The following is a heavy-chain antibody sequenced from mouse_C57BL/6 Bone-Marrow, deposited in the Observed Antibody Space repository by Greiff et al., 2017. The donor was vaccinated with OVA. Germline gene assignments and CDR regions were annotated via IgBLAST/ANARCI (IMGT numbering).Heavy chain of an antibody. CDR1: GFSLKSYG. Sequence: VKLMESGPGLVQPSQSLSITCTVPGFSLKSYGVHWVRQSPGKSLEWLGGIWRGGSTDNNAAFMSRLSITKDNSKSQVFFKINSLQADDTAIYYCAKTYPYCYAIDYWGQGTSVTVSS. CDR2: IWRGGST. J-gene: IGHJ4*01. CDR3: AKTYPYCYAIDY. D-gene: IGHD2-10*01. V-gene: IGHV2-5*01.